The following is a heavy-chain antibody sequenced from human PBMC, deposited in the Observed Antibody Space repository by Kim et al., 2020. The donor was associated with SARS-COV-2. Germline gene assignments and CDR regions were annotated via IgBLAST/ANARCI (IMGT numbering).Heavy chain of an antibody. V-gene: IGHV5-51*01. Sequence: GESLKISCKGSEYSFTSYWIGWVRQMPGKGLEWMGIIYPGDSDTRYSPSFQGQVTISADKSINTAYLQWSSLKASDTAMYYCARYRGRGSDFWSGTPGGPADYWGQGTLVTVSS. CDR1: EYSFTSYW. CDR2: IYPGDSDT. D-gene: IGHD3-3*01. CDR3: ARYRGRGSDFWSGTPGGPADY. J-gene: IGHJ4*02.